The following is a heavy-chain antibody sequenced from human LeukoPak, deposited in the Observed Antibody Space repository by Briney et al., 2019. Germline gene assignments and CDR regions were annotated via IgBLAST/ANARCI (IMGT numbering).Heavy chain of an antibody. V-gene: IGHV3-23*01. Sequence: GGSLRLSCAAAGFTFSSYGMSWVRQAPGKGLEWVSAISGSGGSTYYADSVKGRFTISRDNSKNTLYLQMNSLRAEDTAVYYCAKDFSYDYVWGSFHYYMDVWGKGTTVTVSS. CDR2: ISGSGGST. CDR3: AKDFSYDYVWGSFHYYMDV. J-gene: IGHJ6*03. D-gene: IGHD3-16*01. CDR1: GFTFSSYG.